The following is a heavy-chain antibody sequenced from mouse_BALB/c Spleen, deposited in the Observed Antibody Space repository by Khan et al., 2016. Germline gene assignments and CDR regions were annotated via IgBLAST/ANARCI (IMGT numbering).Heavy chain of an antibody. CDR2: ISHSGDS. J-gene: IGHJ3*01. V-gene: IGHV3-8*02. Sequence: EVQLQESGPSLAKPSQTLSLTCSVTGDSITSGHWNWIRKFPGNKFDFMGYISHSGDSYYNPSLKSRISITRDTSKNQYYLQLNSVTTEDTATYYCATCDYDGSAFAYWGQGTLVTVSA. CDR3: ATCDYDGSAFAY. D-gene: IGHD2-4*01. CDR1: GDSITSGH.